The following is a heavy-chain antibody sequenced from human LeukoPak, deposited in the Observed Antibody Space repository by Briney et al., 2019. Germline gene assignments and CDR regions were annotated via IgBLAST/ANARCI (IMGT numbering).Heavy chain of an antibody. Sequence: AETLSLTCAVSGGSFSSYYWNWIRQPPGKGLEWVGYIYYSGSSNYNASLKSRVTISVDTSKNPFSLQLSSVTAADTAVYYRASSSQWTYFDYWGQGTLVTVSS. CDR1: GGSFSSYY. CDR2: IYYSGSS. J-gene: IGHJ4*02. CDR3: ASSSQWTYFDY. D-gene: IGHD6-19*01. V-gene: IGHV4-59*01.